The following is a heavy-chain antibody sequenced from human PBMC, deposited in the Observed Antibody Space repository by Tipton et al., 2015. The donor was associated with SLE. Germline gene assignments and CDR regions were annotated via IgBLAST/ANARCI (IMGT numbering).Heavy chain of an antibody. J-gene: IGHJ4*02. CDR2: ISPYNGNT. CDR3: ARGLDGGRDY. D-gene: IGHD3-16*01. CDR1: GYTFTSYS. V-gene: IGHV1-8*02. Sequence: QLVQSGVEVKKPGASVKVSCKASGYTFTSYSITWVRQAPGQGLEWVGWISPYNGNTNYAEKFQGRVTMTRNTSVSTAYMELSSLRSEDTAVYYCARGLDGGRDYWGQGTLVTVSS.